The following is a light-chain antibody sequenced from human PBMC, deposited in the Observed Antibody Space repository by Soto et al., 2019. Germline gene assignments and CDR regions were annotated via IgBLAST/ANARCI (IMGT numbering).Light chain of an antibody. CDR3: QQYDALPRT. J-gene: IGKJ5*01. CDR1: QDISNY. V-gene: IGKV1-33*01. CDR2: DAS. Sequence: DIQMTQFPSSLSASVGDRVTLTCQASQDISNYLNWYQQKPGKAPKLLIYDASNLETGVPSRFSGSGSGTYFTFTISSLQPEDIATYYCQQYDALPRTFGQGTRLDIK.